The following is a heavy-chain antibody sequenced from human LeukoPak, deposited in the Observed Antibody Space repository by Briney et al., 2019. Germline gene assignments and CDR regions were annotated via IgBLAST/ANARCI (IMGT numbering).Heavy chain of an antibody. CDR3: ARYTTTGTWDY. CDR2: INPNSGGT. Sequence: GASVKVSCKASGYTFTGYYMHWVRQAPGQGPEWMGWINPNSGGTNYAQKFQGRVTMTRDTSISTAYMELNRLRSDDTAVYYCARYTTTGTWDYWGQGTLVTVSS. J-gene: IGHJ4*02. D-gene: IGHD1-1*01. V-gene: IGHV1-2*02. CDR1: GYTFTGYY.